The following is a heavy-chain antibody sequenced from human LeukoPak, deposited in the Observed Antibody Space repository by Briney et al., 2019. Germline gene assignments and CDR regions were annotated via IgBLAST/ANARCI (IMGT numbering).Heavy chain of an antibody. CDR3: AREIGDYGDPLGYFDL. CDR2: IYYSGST. V-gene: IGHV4-31*03. D-gene: IGHD4-17*01. Sequence: PSEALSLTCTVSGGSISSGGYYWSWIRQHPGKGLEWIGYIYYSGSTYYNPSLKSRVTISVDTSKNQFSLKLSSVTAADTAVYYCAREIGDYGDPLGYFDLWGRGTLVTVSS. J-gene: IGHJ2*01. CDR1: GGSISSGGYY.